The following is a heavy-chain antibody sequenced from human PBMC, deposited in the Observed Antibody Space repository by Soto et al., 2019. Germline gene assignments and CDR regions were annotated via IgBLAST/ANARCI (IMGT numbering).Heavy chain of an antibody. CDR1: GFTFDDYA. CDR3: AKAVTTTRGAFDI. J-gene: IGHJ3*02. Sequence: EVQLVESGGGLVQPGRSLRLSCAASGFTFDDYAMHWVRQAPGKGLEWVSGISWNSGSIGYADSVKGRFTISRDNAKNSLYLQMNRLRPEDTALYYCAKAVTTTRGAFDIWGQGTMVTVSS. CDR2: ISWNSGSI. V-gene: IGHV3-9*01. D-gene: IGHD4-17*01.